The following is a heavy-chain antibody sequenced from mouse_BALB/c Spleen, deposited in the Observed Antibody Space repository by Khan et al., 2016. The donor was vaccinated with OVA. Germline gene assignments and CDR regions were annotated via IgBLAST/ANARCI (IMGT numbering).Heavy chain of an antibody. CDR1: GYSIASDYA. J-gene: IGHJ2*01. Sequence: EVQLQESGPGLVKPSQSLSLTCTVTGYSIASDYAWYWIRQFPGNKLEWMGFISYSGNTYYNPSLKSRISITRDTSKNQFFLQLNSVTAEDTATNYCARVYGGDFDYWGQGTTLTVSA. CDR3: ARVYGGDFDY. CDR2: ISYSGNT. V-gene: IGHV3-2*02. D-gene: IGHD1-1*01.